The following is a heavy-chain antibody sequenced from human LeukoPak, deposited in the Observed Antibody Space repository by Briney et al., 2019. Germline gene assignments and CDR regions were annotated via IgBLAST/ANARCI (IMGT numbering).Heavy chain of an antibody. CDR1: GGSFSGYS. Sequence: SQTLSLTCAAPGGSFSGYSWSWIRKPPGKGLDWLGDINPSGSTNYKPSLKSRVTISVDTSRNQFSLKLSSVPAAATALYYFAREWLSYSYYMDGRGKGTTGTVS. D-gene: IGHD5-24*01. CDR3: AREWLSYSYYMDG. J-gene: IGHJ6*03. CDR2: INPSGST. V-gene: IGHV4-34*01.